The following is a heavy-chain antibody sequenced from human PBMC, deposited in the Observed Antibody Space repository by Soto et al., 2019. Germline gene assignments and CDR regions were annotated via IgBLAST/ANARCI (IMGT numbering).Heavy chain of an antibody. CDR3: AREVVVVPAAMRYYYYYYGMDV. J-gene: IGHJ6*02. D-gene: IGHD2-2*01. Sequence: ASVKVSCKASGYTFTSYGISWVRQAPGQGLEWMGWISAYNGNTNYAQKLQGRVTMTTDTSTSTAYMELRSLRSDDTAVYYCAREVVVVPAAMRYYYYYYGMDVWGQGTTVTVSS. CDR2: ISAYNGNT. V-gene: IGHV1-18*01. CDR1: GYTFTSYG.